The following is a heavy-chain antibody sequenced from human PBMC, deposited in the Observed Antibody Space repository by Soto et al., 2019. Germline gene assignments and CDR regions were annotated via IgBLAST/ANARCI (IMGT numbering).Heavy chain of an antibody. V-gene: IGHV4-59*01. Sequence: SETLSLTCTVSGGSISSYYWSWIRQPPGKGLEWIGYIYYSGSTNYNPSLKSRVTISVDTSKNQFSLKLSSATAADTAVYYCARDIAAAGTVHYYGMDVWGQGTTVTVYS. CDR1: GGSISSYY. D-gene: IGHD6-13*01. J-gene: IGHJ6*02. CDR2: IYYSGST. CDR3: ARDIAAAGTVHYYGMDV.